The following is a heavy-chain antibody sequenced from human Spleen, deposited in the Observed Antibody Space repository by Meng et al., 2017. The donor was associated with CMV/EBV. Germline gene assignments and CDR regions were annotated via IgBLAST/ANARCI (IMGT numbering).Heavy chain of an antibody. D-gene: IGHD6-13*01. Sequence: YYWSWIRPPPGKGLEWIGEINHSGSTNYNPSLKSRVTISVDTSKNQFSLKLSSVTAADTAVYYCARARHPSGYSSSWYEGRQVHWFDPWGQGTLVTVSS. CDR3: ARARHPSGYSSSWYEGRQVHWFDP. CDR2: INHSGST. J-gene: IGHJ5*02. V-gene: IGHV4-34*01. CDR1: YY.